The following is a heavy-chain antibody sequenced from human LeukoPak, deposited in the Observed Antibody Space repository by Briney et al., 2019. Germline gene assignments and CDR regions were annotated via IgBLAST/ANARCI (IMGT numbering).Heavy chain of an antibody. CDR3: ARGDGSGSYLGY. J-gene: IGHJ4*02. CDR1: GFTFSSYA. V-gene: IGHV3-30*04. Sequence: PGRSLRLSCAASGFTFSSYAMHWVRQAPGKGLEWVAVISYDGSNKYYADSVKGRFTISRDNSKNTLYLQMNSLRAEDTAVYYCARGDGSGSYLGYRGQGTLVTVSS. D-gene: IGHD3-10*01. CDR2: ISYDGSNK.